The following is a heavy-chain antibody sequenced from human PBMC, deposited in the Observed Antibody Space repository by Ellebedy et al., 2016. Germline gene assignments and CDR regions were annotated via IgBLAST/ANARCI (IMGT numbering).Heavy chain of an antibody. V-gene: IGHV4-31*03. D-gene: IGHD4-17*01. CDR2: IYYSGST. Sequence: LRLXXTVSGGSISSGGYYWSWIRQHPGKGLEWIGYIYYSGSTYYNPSLRGRVTISVDTSKNQFSLRLSSVTAADTAVYYCARELYGDYGGYYMDVWGKGTTVTVSS. CDR3: ARELYGDYGGYYMDV. CDR1: GGSISSGGYY. J-gene: IGHJ6*03.